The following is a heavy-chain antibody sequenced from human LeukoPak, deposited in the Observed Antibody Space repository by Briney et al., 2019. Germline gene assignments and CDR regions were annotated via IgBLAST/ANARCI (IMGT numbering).Heavy chain of an antibody. CDR1: GGSFSGYY. CDR3: ARHVTSGWYLNWFDP. D-gene: IGHD6-19*01. Sequence: SETLSLTCAVYGGSFSGYYWSWIRQPPGKGLEWIGEINHSGSTNYNPSLKSRVTISVDTSKNQFSLKLSSVTAADTAVYYCARHVTSGWYLNWFDPWGQGTLVTVSS. CDR2: INHSGST. J-gene: IGHJ5*02. V-gene: IGHV4-34*01.